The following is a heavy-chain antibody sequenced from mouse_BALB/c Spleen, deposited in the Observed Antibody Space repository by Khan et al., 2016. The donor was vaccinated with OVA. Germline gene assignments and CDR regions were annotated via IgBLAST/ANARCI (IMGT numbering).Heavy chain of an antibody. J-gene: IGHJ4*01. Sequence: EVKLEVSGPGLVKPSQSLSLTCTVTGYSITSDYAWNWIRQFPGNKLEWMGYISYSGSTNYNPALKSRISITRDTSKNQFFLQLNSVTTEDTATYYCARDGSRYNYAMDFWGQGTPVTISS. D-gene: IGHD2-3*01. CDR2: ISYSGST. V-gene: IGHV3-2*02. CDR3: ARDGSRYNYAMDF. CDR1: GYSITSDYA.